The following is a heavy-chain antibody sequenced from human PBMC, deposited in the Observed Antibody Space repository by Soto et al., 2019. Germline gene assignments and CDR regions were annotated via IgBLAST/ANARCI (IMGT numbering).Heavy chain of an antibody. CDR3: ATELHDMLAFDI. J-gene: IGHJ3*02. CDR1: GFSISTYG. D-gene: IGHD1-1*01. V-gene: IGHV3-33*01. Sequence: QVQLVESGGGVVQPGRSLRLSCVGTGFSISTYGMHWVRQAPGEGLEWLAMIWNDGSNKYYAASVKDRFTISRDNTKNTLYLQMTNLRDDDSAVYYCATELHDMLAFDIWGQGTILTVSS. CDR2: IWNDGSNK.